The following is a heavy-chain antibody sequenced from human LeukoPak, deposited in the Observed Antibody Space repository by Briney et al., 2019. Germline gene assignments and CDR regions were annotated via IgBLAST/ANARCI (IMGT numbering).Heavy chain of an antibody. CDR2: ISGSGGST. V-gene: IGHV3-23*01. Sequence: GGSLRLSCAASGFTFSSYAMSWVRQAPGKGLEWVSGISGSGGSTYYADSVKGRFTISRDNSKNTLYLQMNSLRAEDTAVYYCANGGGVYYGDYVSDAFDIWGQGTMVTVSS. CDR1: GFTFSSYA. D-gene: IGHD4-17*01. CDR3: ANGGGVYYGDYVSDAFDI. J-gene: IGHJ3*02.